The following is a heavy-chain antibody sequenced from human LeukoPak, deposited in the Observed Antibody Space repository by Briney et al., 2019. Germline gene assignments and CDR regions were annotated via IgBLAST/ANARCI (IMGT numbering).Heavy chain of an antibody. CDR1: GFIFSSYG. J-gene: IGHJ4*02. V-gene: IGHV3-30*02. Sequence: PGGSLRLSCAASGFIFSSYGMHWVRQAPGKGLEWVAFIRYDGSKKYYADSVKGRFTISRDNSKNTLYLQMNSLRAEDTAVYYCAKDNGYSSGWEEFDYWGQGTLVAVAS. CDR3: AKDNGYSSGWEEFDY. CDR2: IRYDGSKK. D-gene: IGHD6-19*01.